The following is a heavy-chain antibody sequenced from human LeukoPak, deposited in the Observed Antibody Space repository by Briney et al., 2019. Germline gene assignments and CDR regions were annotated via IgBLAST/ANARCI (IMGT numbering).Heavy chain of an antibody. J-gene: IGHJ6*02. CDR2: ISSSGSTI. CDR1: GFTFSDYY. Sequence: PGGSLRLSCAVSGFTFSDYYMSWIRQAPGKGLEWVSYISSSGSTIYYADSVKGRFTISRDNAKNSLYLQMNSLRAEDTAVYYCARDREQLDVYYYYGMDVWGQGTTVTVSS. D-gene: IGHD6-13*01. V-gene: IGHV3-11*01. CDR3: ARDREQLDVYYYYGMDV.